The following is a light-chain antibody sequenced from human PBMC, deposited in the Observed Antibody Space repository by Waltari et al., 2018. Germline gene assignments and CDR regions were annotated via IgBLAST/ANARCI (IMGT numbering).Light chain of an antibody. CDR2: AAS. Sequence: DIPLTQSPSFLSASVGGRVTITCRASHGISTYLAWYQQKPGKAPKLLIYAASTLQSGVPSRFSGSGSGTEFTLTISSLQPEDFATYYCQHLNNYPRTFGQGTKVEIK. CDR1: HGISTY. CDR3: QHLNNYPRT. V-gene: IGKV1-9*01. J-gene: IGKJ1*01.